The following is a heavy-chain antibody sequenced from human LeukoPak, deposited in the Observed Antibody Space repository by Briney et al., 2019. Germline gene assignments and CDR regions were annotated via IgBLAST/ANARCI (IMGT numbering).Heavy chain of an antibody. CDR1: GVTFSSYS. CDR2: ISSSSSYI. CDR3: ARGLSGHYDFWSGSLYYFDY. V-gene: IGHV3-21*01. Sequence: KSGGSLRLSCAASGVTFSSYSMNWVRQAPGKGLEWVSSISSSSSYIYYADSVKGRFTISRDNAKNSLYLQMNSLRAEDTAVYYCARGLSGHYDFWSGSLYYFDYWGQGTLVTVSS. J-gene: IGHJ4*02. D-gene: IGHD3-3*01.